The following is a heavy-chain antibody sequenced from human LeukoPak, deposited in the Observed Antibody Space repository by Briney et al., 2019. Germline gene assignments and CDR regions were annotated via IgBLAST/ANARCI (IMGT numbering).Heavy chain of an antibody. Sequence: SETLSLTCAVYGGSFSGCYWSWIRQPPGKGLEWIGDINHSGSTNYNPSLKSRVTISVDTSKNQFSLKLSSVTAADTAVYYCAREGVVGAYGHFDYWGQGTLVTVSS. D-gene: IGHD2-15*01. CDR3: AREGVVGAYGHFDY. CDR2: INHSGST. J-gene: IGHJ4*02. CDR1: GGSFSGCY. V-gene: IGHV4-34*01.